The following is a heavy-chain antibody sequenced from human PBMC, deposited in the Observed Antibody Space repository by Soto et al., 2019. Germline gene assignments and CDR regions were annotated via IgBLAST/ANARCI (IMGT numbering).Heavy chain of an antibody. Sequence: EVQLLESGGGLVQPGGSLRLSCAASGFTFSSYAMSWVRQAPGKGLEWVSAISGSGGSTYYADSVKGRFTISRDNSKNTLYLQMNSLRAEETAVYYCAKVKSRVAQQLGGGFDYWGQGTLVTVSS. CDR2: ISGSGGST. D-gene: IGHD6-13*01. CDR3: AKVKSRVAQQLGGGFDY. J-gene: IGHJ4*02. CDR1: GFTFSSYA. V-gene: IGHV3-23*01.